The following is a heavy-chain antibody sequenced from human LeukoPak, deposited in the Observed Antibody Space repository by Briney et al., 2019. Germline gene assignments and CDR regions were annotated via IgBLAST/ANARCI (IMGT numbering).Heavy chain of an antibody. CDR3: AGSGSDTTDAFDI. Sequence: GGSLRLSCAASGFTVSSNYMSWLRQAPGKGLEWVSVIYSGGSTYYADSVKGRFTISRDNSKNTLYLQMNSLRAEDTAVYYCAGSGSDTTDAFDIWGQGTMVTVSS. CDR1: GFTVSSNY. D-gene: IGHD6-19*01. V-gene: IGHV3-53*01. J-gene: IGHJ3*02. CDR2: IYSGGST.